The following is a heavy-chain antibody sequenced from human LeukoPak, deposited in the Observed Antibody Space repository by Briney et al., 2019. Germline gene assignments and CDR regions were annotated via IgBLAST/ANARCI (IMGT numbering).Heavy chain of an antibody. CDR1: GGSISSSNYY. Sequence: SETLSLTCTVSGGSISSSNYYWGWIRQPPEKGLEWIGNIYDSGSTYYNPSLKSRVTISVDTSKNQFSLKLSSVTAADTAIYYCAGRVSAWHVDYWGQGTLVTVSS. CDR2: IYDSGST. D-gene: IGHD4-11*01. V-gene: IGHV4-39*01. CDR3: AGRVSAWHVDY. J-gene: IGHJ4*02.